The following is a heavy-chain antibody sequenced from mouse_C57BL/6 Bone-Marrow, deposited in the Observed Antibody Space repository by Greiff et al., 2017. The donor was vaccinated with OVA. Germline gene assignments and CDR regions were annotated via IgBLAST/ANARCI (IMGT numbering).Heavy chain of an antibody. CDR2: IWTGGGT. D-gene: IGHD1-1*01. Sequence: VKVVESGPGLVAPSQSLSITCTVSGFSLTSYAISWVRQPPGKGLEWLGVIWTGGGTNYNSALKSRLSISKDNSKSQVFLKMNSLQTDDTARYYCARNLYGSSGRYYFDYWGQGTTLTVSS. CDR3: ARNLYGSSGRYYFDY. J-gene: IGHJ2*01. V-gene: IGHV2-9-1*01. CDR1: GFSLTSYA.